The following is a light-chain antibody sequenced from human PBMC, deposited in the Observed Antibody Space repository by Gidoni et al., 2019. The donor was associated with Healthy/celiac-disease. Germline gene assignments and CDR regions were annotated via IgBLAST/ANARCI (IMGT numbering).Light chain of an antibody. V-gene: IGKV1-39*01. CDR1: QSISSY. CDR2: AAS. CDR3: QQSYSTPRT. J-gene: IGKJ1*01. Sequence: DIQTNHSPSSLSASVGDRVTITCRASQSISSYLNWYQQKPGKAPKLLIYAASSLQSGVPSRFSGSGSGTDFTLTISSLQPEDFATYYCQQSYSTPRTFGQGTKVEIK.